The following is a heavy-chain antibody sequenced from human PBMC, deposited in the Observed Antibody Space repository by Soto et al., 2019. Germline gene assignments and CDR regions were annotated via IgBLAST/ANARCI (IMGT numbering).Heavy chain of an antibody. CDR3: ARAGYCSGGSCYSYSGNGMDV. CDR2: INPNSGGT. CDR1: GYTFTGYY. V-gene: IGHV1-2*04. J-gene: IGHJ6*02. D-gene: IGHD2-15*01. Sequence: ASVKVSCKASGYTFTGYYMHWVRQAPGQGLEWMGWINPNSGGTNYAQKFQGWVTMTRDTSISTAYMELSRLRSDDTAVYYCARAGYCSGGSCYSYSGNGMDVWGQGTTVTVS.